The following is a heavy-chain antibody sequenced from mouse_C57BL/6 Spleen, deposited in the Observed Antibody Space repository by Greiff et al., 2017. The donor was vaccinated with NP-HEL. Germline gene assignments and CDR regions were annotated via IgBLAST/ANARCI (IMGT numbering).Heavy chain of an antibody. CDR1: GYSITSGYY. J-gene: IGHJ1*03. CDR3: ARDRVYYDGVAAYFDV. V-gene: IGHV3-6*01. Sequence: DVQLQESGPGLVKPSQSLSLTCSVTGYSITSGYYWNWIRQFPGNKLEWMGYISYDGSNNYNPSLKNRISITRDTSKNQFFLKLNSVTTEDTATYYCARDRVYYDGVAAYFDVWGTGTTVTVSS. D-gene: IGHD1-1*01. CDR2: ISYDGSN.